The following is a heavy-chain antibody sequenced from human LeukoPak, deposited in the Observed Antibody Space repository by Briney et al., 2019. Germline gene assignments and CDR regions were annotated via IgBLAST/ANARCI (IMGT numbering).Heavy chain of an antibody. D-gene: IGHD5-18*01. J-gene: IGHJ4*02. CDR3: ARETEDTDQISYYSDY. CDR1: GGSISSYY. CDR2: IYTSGST. Sequence: SETLSLTCTVSGGSISSYYWSWIRQPAGKGLEWIGRIYTSGSTNYNPSLKSRVTMSVDTSKNQFSLKLSSETAADTAVYYCARETEDTDQISYYSDYWGQGTLVTVSS. V-gene: IGHV4-4*07.